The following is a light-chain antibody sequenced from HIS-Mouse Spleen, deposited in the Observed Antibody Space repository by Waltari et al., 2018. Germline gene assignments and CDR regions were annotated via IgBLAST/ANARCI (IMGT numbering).Light chain of an antibody. CDR3: YSTDSSGNHRV. J-gene: IGLJ2*01. V-gene: IGLV3-10*01. Sequence: SYELTQPPSGSVSPGQTARITCSGIALPKKYAFWYQQKSGQAPVLVIYEDSKRPSGIPERFSGSSSGTMATLTISGAQVEDEADYYCYSTDSSGNHRVFGGGTKLTVL. CDR1: ALPKKY. CDR2: EDS.